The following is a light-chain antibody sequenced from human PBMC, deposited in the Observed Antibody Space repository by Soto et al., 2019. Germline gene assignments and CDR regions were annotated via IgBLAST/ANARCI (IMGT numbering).Light chain of an antibody. CDR1: QGISIY. Sequence: IQLTQSPSSLSASVGDRVTITCRASQGISIYLAWYQQKPGKAPKVLIYAASNLQSGVQSRFSGSGSGTDFALTISSLQPEDFATYYCKQGYSTPITFGQGTRLEIK. CDR3: KQGYSTPIT. V-gene: IGKV1-39*01. J-gene: IGKJ5*01. CDR2: AAS.